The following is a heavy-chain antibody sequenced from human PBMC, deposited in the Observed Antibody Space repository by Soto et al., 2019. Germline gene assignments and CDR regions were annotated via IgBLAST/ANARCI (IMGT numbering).Heavy chain of an antibody. D-gene: IGHD2-15*01. CDR3: ARARWYDAFDV. V-gene: IGHV4-38-2*01. CDR1: GFFISSGNY. J-gene: IGHJ3*01. Sequence: SETLSLTCAVSGFFISSGNYWGWIRKPLGKGLEWIGSIFHGGDTYYNPSLKSRVTISVDMSKNQFFLKLNSVTAADTAVYYCARARWYDAFDVWGQGTVVTVSS. CDR2: IFHGGDT.